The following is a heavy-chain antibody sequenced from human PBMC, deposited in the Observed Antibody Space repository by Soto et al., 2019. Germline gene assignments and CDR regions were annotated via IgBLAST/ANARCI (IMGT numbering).Heavy chain of an antibody. Sequence: SVKGSCNASGYTFTSYYMHWVRQAPGQGLEWMGIINPSGGSTSYAQKFQGRVTMTRDTSTSTVYMELSSLRSEDTDVYYCARAAAARRGLDPWGQATLVTVSS. CDR2: INPSGGST. D-gene: IGHD2-2*01. CDR1: GYTFTSYY. V-gene: IGHV1-46*01. CDR3: ARAAAARRGLDP. J-gene: IGHJ5*02.